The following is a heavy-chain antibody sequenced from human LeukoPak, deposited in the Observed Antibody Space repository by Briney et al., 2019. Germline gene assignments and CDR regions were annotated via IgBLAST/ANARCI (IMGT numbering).Heavy chain of an antibody. CDR2: VDPEDGET. Sequence: ASVKVSCKASGYTFTDYYMHWVQQAPGKGLEWMGRVDPEDGETIYAEKFQGRVTITADTSTDTAYMELSSLRSEDTAVYYCATDSYYDSNDFDYWGQGTLVTVPS. CDR3: ATDSYYDSNDFDY. D-gene: IGHD3-22*01. V-gene: IGHV1-69-2*01. CDR1: GYTFTDYY. J-gene: IGHJ4*02.